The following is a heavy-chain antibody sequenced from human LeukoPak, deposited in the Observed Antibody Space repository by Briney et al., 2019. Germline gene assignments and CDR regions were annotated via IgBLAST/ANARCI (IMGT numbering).Heavy chain of an antibody. CDR2: INHSGST. V-gene: IGHV4-34*01. CDR3: ARRQYYDYVWGSYRSDAFDI. CDR1: GGSFSGYY. J-gene: IGHJ3*02. Sequence: SETLCVTCAVYGGSFSGYYWGWIRQPPGKGLEWIGVINHSGSTNYNPSLKSRVTISVDTSKNQFSLKLSSVTAADTAVYYCARRQYYDYVWGSYRSDAFDIWGQGTMVTVSS. D-gene: IGHD3-16*02.